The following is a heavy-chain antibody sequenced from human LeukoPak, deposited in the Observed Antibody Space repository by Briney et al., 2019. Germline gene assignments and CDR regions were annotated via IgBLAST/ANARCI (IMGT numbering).Heavy chain of an antibody. CDR2: IYHSGST. V-gene: IGHV4-4*02. J-gene: IGHJ3*02. D-gene: IGHD3-3*01. Sequence: SETLSLTCAVSGGSISSSNWWSWVRQPPGKGLEWIGEIYHSGSTNYNPSLKSRVTISVDTSNNQFSLRLNSVTAADTAVYYCARIGFLDAFDIWGQGTMVTVSS. CDR3: ARIGFLDAFDI. CDR1: GGSISSSNW.